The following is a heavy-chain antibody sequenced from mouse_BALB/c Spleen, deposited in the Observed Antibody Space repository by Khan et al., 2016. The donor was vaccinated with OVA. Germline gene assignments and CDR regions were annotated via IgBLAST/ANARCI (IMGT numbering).Heavy chain of an antibody. D-gene: IGHD2-14*01. Sequence: QIQLVQSGPELMKPGETVKLSCTASGYTFTNYGMNWVNQAPGKGLKWMGWINTYTGKPIYANDFKGRIAFTVETSASTSYLQINNLTNEDTATXVSDRVGYNGAMDYWGQGTSVTVSS. CDR3: DRVGYNGAMDY. CDR2: INTYTGKP. V-gene: IGHV9-3-1*01. J-gene: IGHJ4*01. CDR1: GYTFTNYG.